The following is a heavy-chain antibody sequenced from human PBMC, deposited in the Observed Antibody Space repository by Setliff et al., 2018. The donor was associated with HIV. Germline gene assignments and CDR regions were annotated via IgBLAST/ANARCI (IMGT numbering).Heavy chain of an antibody. D-gene: IGHD3-3*01. V-gene: IGHV1-69*13. CDR2: IIPIFGTA. CDR1: GGTFSGYA. CDR3: ARGAGNPHWYYDTWSGPSSGYFQH. J-gene: IGHJ1*01. Sequence: SVKVSCKASGGTFSGYAISWVRQAPGQGLELMGGIIPIFGTANYAQKFQGRVTITADESTSTAYMELSSLRSEDTAVYYCARGAGNPHWYYDTWSGPSSGYFQHWAQGTLVTVSS.